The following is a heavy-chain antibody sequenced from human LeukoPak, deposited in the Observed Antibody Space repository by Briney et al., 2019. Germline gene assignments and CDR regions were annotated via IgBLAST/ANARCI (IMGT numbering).Heavy chain of an antibody. CDR3: GRGPLKQQLVKPDPDYYYYMDV. CDR2: IIPIFGTT. Sequence: GASVKVSCKASGGRFSYYALTWVRQAPGQGFEWMGGIIPIFGTTNYAQKFQGRVTFTADESTTTAYMELSSLRFEDTAVYYCGRGPLKQQLVKPDPDYYYYMDVWGNGTTVTVSS. J-gene: IGHJ6*03. CDR1: GGRFSYYA. V-gene: IGHV1-69*13. D-gene: IGHD6-13*01.